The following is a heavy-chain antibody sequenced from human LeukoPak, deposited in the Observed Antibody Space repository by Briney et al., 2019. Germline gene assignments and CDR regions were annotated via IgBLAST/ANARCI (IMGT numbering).Heavy chain of an antibody. CDR2: IYTSGST. CDR3: ARSPDIVVVPAAIGYMDV. Sequence: PSETLSLTCTVSGGSISSYYWSWIRQPPGKGLEWVGYIYTSGSTNYNPSLKSQVTIYVDTSKNQFSLKLSSVTAADTAVYYCARSPDIVVVPAAIGYMDVWGKGTTVTVSS. D-gene: IGHD2-2*02. J-gene: IGHJ6*03. CDR1: GGSISSYY. V-gene: IGHV4-4*08.